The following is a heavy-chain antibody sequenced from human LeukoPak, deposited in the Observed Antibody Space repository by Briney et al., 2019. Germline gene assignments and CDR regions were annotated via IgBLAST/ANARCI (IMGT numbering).Heavy chain of an antibody. J-gene: IGHJ4*02. CDR1: GFTFSSYG. D-gene: IGHD1-26*01. CDR3: AKDRVIVGATLPDY. V-gene: IGHV3-30*02. Sequence: GGSLRLSCAASGFTFSSYGMHWVRQAPGKGLEWVAFIRYDGSNKYYADSVKGRFTISRDNSKNTLYLQMNSLRGEDTAVYYCAKDRVIVGATLPDYWGQGTLVTVSS. CDR2: IRYDGSNK.